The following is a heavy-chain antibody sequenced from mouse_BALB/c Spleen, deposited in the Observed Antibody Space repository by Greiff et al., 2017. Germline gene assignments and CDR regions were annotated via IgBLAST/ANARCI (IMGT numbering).Heavy chain of an antibody. CDR1: GYTFTSYW. D-gene: IGHD2-14*01. J-gene: IGHJ2*01. Sequence: ELVKPGASVKLSCKASGYTFTSYWINWIKQRPGQGLEWIGRIAPGSGSTYYNEMFKGKATLTVDTSSSTAYIQLSSLSSEDSAVYFCARNYYRYDEGGRYFDYGGQGTTLTVSS. V-gene: IGHV1S41*01. CDR2: IAPGSGST. CDR3: ARNYYRYDEGGRYFDY.